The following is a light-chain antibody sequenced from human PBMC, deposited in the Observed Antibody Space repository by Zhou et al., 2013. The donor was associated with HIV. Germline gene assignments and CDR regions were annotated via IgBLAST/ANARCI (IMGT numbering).Light chain of an antibody. J-gene: IGKJ3*01. CDR3: QQYDNLPXMVT. CDR1: QDISNY. CDR2: DAS. V-gene: IGKV1-33*01. Sequence: DIQMTQSPSSLSASVGDRVTITCQASQDISNYLNWYQQKPGKAPKLLIYDASNLETGVPSRFSGSGSGTDFTSPSAACSLKILTTYYCQQYDNLPXMVTFGPGTKVDIK.